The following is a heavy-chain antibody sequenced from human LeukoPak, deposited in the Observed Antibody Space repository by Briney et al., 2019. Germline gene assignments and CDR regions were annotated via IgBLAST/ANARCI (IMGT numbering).Heavy chain of an antibody. J-gene: IGHJ5*02. CDR1: GFTFSSYS. V-gene: IGHV3-21*01. CDR3: ARFDILTGYSYA. D-gene: IGHD3-9*01. CDR2: ISSSSSYI. Sequence: PGGSLRLSCAASGFTFSSYSMNWVRQAPGKGLEWVSSISSSSSYIYYADSVKVRFTISRDNAKNSLYLQMNSLRAEDTAVYYCARFDILTGYSYAWGQGTLVTVSS.